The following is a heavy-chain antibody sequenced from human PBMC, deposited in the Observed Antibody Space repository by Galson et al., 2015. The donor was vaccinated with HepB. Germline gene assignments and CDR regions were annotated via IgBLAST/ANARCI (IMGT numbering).Heavy chain of an antibody. V-gene: IGHV1-46*01. D-gene: IGHD3-10*01. Sequence: SVKVSCKASGYTFTSYYMHWVRQAPGQGLEWMGIINPSGGSGSYAQKFQGRVTMTRDTSTSTVYMELSSLRSEDTAVYYCARGLLWFGEFVPFDPWGQGTVVTVSS. J-gene: IGHJ5*02. CDR3: ARGLLWFGEFVPFDP. CDR2: INPSGGSG. CDR1: GYTFTSYY.